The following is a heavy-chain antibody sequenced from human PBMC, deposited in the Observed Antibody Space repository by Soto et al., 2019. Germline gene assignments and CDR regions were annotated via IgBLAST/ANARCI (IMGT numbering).Heavy chain of an antibody. Sequence: QVQLQESGPGLVKPSGTLSLTCAVSGGSISSSDWWSWVRQPPGKGLEWIGDIYHSGSTNYNPSPESGVTISVARSKHQFSLNLSSVTAADTAVCYCARYQDWPYFDYWGQGTLVTVSS. CDR3: ARYQDWPYFDY. V-gene: IGHV4-4*02. D-gene: IGHD2-2*01. CDR2: IYHSGST. CDR1: GGSISSSDW. J-gene: IGHJ4*02.